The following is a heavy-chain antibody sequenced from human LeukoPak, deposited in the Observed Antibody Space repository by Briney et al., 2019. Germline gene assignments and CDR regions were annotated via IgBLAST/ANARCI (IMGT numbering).Heavy chain of an antibody. Sequence: PSETLSLTCTVSGGSISSGGYYWSWIRQPPGKGLEWIGYIYYSGMTYYNPSLVSRSIISVDTSKNQFSLRLSSVTAADTAVYYCARTTVTTRGPHFDPWGQGTLVTVSS. J-gene: IGHJ5*02. V-gene: IGHV4-30-4*08. CDR1: GGSISSGGYY. D-gene: IGHD4-17*01. CDR2: IYYSGMT. CDR3: ARTTVTTRGPHFDP.